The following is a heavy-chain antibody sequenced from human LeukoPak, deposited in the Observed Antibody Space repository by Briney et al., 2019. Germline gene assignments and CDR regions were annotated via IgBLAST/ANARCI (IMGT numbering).Heavy chain of an antibody. CDR1: GGSISSYY. D-gene: IGHD6-6*01. V-gene: IGHV4-4*07. J-gene: IGHJ4*02. Sequence: PSETLSLTCTVSGGSISSYYWSWIRQPARKGLEWIGRIYTSGSTNYNPSLKSRVTMSVDTSKNQFSLKLSSVTAADTAVYYCARVRFSSSPARQYYFDYWGQGTLVTVSS. CDR3: ARVRFSSSPARQYYFDY. CDR2: IYTSGST.